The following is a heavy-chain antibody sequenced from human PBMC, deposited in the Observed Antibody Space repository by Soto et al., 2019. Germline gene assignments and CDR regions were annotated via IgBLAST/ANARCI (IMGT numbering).Heavy chain of an antibody. V-gene: IGHV3-33*01. D-gene: IGHD1-26*01. CDR1: GFTFSSYG. Sequence: QVQLVESGGGVVQPGRSLRLSCAASGFTFSSYGMHWVRQAPGKGLEGVAVIWYDGSNKYYADSVKGRFTISRDNSKNTLYLQMNSLRAEDTAVYYCARDWSRGSYRGYYFDYWGQGTLVTVSS. CDR2: IWYDGSNK. CDR3: ARDWSRGSYRGYYFDY. J-gene: IGHJ4*02.